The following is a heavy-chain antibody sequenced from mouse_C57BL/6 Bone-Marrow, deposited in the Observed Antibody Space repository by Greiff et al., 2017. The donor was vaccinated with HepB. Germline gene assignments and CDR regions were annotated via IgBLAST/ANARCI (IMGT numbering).Heavy chain of an antibody. Sequence: EVKLVESGGGLVQPGGSMKLSCVASGFTFSNYWMNWVRQSPEKGLEWVAQIRLKSDNYATHYAESVKGRFTISRDDSKSSVYLQMNNLRAEDTGIYYCTASYYYGSYWGQGTTLTVSS. CDR1: GFTFSNYW. V-gene: IGHV6-3*01. D-gene: IGHD1-1*01. J-gene: IGHJ2*01. CDR2: IRLKSDNYAT. CDR3: TASYYYGSY.